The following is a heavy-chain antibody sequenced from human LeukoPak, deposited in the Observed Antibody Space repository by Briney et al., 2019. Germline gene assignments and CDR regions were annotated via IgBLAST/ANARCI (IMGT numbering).Heavy chain of an antibody. V-gene: IGHV1-2*02. Sequence: GASVKVSCKASGYTFTGYYMHWVRQALGQGLEWMGWINPNSGGTNYAQKFQGRVTMTRDTSISTAYMELSRLRFDDTAVYYCARSPGYSSTPASYWGQGTLVTVSS. J-gene: IGHJ4*02. CDR2: INPNSGGT. CDR3: ARSPGYSSTPASY. CDR1: GYTFTGYY. D-gene: IGHD6-13*01.